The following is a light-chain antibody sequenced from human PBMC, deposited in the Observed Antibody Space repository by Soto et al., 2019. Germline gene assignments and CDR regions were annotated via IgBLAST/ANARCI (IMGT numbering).Light chain of an antibody. CDR3: ATWDDSLNGHV. CDR2: SNN. CDR1: SSNIGSNT. V-gene: IGLV1-44*01. J-gene: IGLJ1*01. Sequence: TISCSGSSSNIGSNTVSWYQQLPGTAPKLLIYSNNQRPSGVPDQFSGSKSGTSASLAISGLQSEDEADYYCATWDDSLNGHVFGTGTKVTVL.